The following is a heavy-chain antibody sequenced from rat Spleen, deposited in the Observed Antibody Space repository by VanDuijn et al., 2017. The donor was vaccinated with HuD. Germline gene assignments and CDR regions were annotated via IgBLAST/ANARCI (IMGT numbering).Heavy chain of an antibody. V-gene: IGHV2-6*01. Sequence: QVQLKESGPGLVQPSQTLSLTCTVSGFSLTSYTVSWVRQPPGKGLEWIAAISSGGSTYYNSALKSRLSISRDTSKSQVFLKMNSLQTEDTAMYFWARWDGSFAYWGQGTLVTVSS. CDR3: ARWDGSFAY. J-gene: IGHJ3*01. CDR1: GFSLTSYT. CDR2: ISSGGST. D-gene: IGHD1-7*01.